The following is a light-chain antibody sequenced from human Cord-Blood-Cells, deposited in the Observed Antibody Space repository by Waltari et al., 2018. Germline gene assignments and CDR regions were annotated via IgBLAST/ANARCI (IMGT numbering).Light chain of an antibody. CDR1: QSISSY. Sequence: DIQMTQSPSSLSASLGDRVTITCRASQSISSYLNWYQQKPGKAPKLLIYAASSLQSGVPSRFSGSGSGTDFTITISILQPEDFATYYCQQSYSTPWTFGQGTKVEIK. V-gene: IGKV1-39*01. J-gene: IGKJ1*01. CDR2: AAS. CDR3: QQSYSTPWT.